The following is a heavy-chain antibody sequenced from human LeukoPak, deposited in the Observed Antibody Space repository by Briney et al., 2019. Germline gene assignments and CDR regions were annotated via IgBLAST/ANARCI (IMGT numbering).Heavy chain of an antibody. CDR2: ISPDGSTT. CDR3: ATSGWYQGIDY. Sequence: PGGSLRLSCAASGFTFSSYWMHWVRQAPGKGLVWVSRISPDGSTTGHADSVKGRFTISRDNSKSTLYLQMNSLRAEDTAVYYCATSGWYQGIDYWGQGTLVTVSS. V-gene: IGHV3-74*01. J-gene: IGHJ4*02. CDR1: GFTFSSYW. D-gene: IGHD6-19*01.